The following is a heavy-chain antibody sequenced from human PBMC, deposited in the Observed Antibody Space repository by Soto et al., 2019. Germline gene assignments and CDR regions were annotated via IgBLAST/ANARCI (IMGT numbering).Heavy chain of an antibody. V-gene: IGHV1-46*01. Sequence: QVQLVQSGAEMKRPGASVILSCKASGYIFTTYSIHWVRQTAGQGLEWMAKVDPRDGSTGYAQKFRGRGSMASDTSTGTVSMEVSSLTSDDTATYYCARVRSSGREFDYWGQGTQVTVSS. D-gene: IGHD6-25*01. CDR1: GYIFTTYS. CDR2: VDPRDGST. CDR3: ARVRSSGREFDY. J-gene: IGHJ4*02.